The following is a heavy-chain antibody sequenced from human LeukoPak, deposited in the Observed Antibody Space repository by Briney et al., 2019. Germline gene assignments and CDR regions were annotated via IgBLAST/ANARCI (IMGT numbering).Heavy chain of an antibody. CDR2: ISGGGTPT. Sequence: GGSLRLSCVVSGFTFSDYAMSWVRQAPGKGLEWVSAISGGGTPTFYADSVKGRFITSRDNSKNTLYLQMNSLRVEDTAVYYCARDLDDYNDFPPIFQYWGQGTQVIVSS. CDR1: GFTFSDYA. D-gene: IGHD5-24*01. J-gene: IGHJ1*01. V-gene: IGHV3-23*01. CDR3: ARDLDDYNDFPPIFQY.